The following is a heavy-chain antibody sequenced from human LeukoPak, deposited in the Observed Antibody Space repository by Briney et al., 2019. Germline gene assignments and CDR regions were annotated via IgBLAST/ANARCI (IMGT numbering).Heavy chain of an antibody. V-gene: IGHV3-30*03. CDR2: ISYDGSNK. CDR1: GFTFSSYG. Sequence: GRSLRLSCAASGFTFSSYGMHWVRQAPGKGLEWVAVISYDGSNKYYADSVKGRFTISRDNSKNTLYLQMNSLRAEDTAVYYCARDARIVGATFYYYYGMDVWGQGTTVTVSS. CDR3: ARDARIVGATFYYYYGMDV. D-gene: IGHD1-26*01. J-gene: IGHJ6*02.